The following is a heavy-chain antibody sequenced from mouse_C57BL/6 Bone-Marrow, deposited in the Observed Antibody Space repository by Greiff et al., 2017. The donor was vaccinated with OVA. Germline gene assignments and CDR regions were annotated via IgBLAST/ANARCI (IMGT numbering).Heavy chain of an antibody. V-gene: IGHV5-4*01. CDR2: ISDGGSYT. CDR3: ARIDYDGYYFDY. J-gene: IGHJ2*01. Sequence: EVQGVESGGGLVKPGGSLKLSCAASGFTFSSYAMSWVRQTPEKRLEWVATISDGGSYTYYPDNVKGRFTISRDNAKNNLYLQMSHLKSEDTAMYYCARIDYDGYYFDYWGQGTTLTVSS. CDR1: GFTFSSYA. D-gene: IGHD2-4*01.